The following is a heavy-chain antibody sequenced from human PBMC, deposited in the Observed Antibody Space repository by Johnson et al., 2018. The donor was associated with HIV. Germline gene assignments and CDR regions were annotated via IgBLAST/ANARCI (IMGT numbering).Heavy chain of an antibody. J-gene: IGHJ3*02. V-gene: IGHV3-30*02. CDR1: GLIFNTYG. D-gene: IGHD3-10*01. Sequence: QVQLVESGGGVVQPGRSLRLSCAASGLIFNTYGMHWVRQAPGKGLEWVAFILYDGSNKYYADSVKGRFTISRDNSKNTLYLQMNSLRAEDTAVYYCAKDRDYYGSGLIWGQGTMVTVSS. CDR3: AKDRDYYGSGLI. CDR2: ILYDGSNK.